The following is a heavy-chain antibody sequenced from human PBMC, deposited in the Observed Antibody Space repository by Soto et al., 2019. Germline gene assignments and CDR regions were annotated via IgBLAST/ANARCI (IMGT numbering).Heavy chain of an antibody. CDR1: GYTFTSYY. J-gene: IGHJ4*02. V-gene: IGHV1-46*03. D-gene: IGHD4-4*01. CDR3: ARDNRIDMATVFFDY. Sequence: ASVKVSCKTSGYTFTSYYMHWVRQAPGQGLEWMGIINPSGGNTNYAQKFQGRVTLTRDTSTSTFYMELSSLRSEDTAFYFCARDNRIDMATVFFDYWGQGTLVTVSS. CDR2: INPSGGNT.